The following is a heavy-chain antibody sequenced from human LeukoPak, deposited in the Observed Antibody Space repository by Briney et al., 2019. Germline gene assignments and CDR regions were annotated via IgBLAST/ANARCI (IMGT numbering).Heavy chain of an antibody. J-gene: IGHJ4*02. CDR2: SNDSGGT. V-gene: IGHV4-34*01. Sequence: SETLSLTCAVYGGTFSGYYWSWIRQPPGKRLEWVGESNDSGGTNYNPSLKSRVTISVDTSKNQFSLKLSSVTAADTAVYYCASLLRSGYVDYWGQGTLVTVSS. CDR1: GGTFSGYY. D-gene: IGHD2-21*01. CDR3: ASLLRSGYVDY.